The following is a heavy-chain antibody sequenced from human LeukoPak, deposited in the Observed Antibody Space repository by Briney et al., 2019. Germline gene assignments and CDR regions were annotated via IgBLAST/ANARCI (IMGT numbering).Heavy chain of an antibody. CDR2: IYYSGST. CDR1: GGSISSGDYY. CDR3: ARERGYDILTGYLPGLSDY. V-gene: IGHV4-30-4*01. D-gene: IGHD3-9*01. J-gene: IGHJ4*02. Sequence: SETLSLTCTVSGGSISSGDYYWSWIRQPPGKGLEWIGYIYYSGSTYYNPSLKSRVTISVDTSKNQFSLKLSSVTAADTAVYYCARERGYDILTGYLPGLSDYWGQGTLVTVSS.